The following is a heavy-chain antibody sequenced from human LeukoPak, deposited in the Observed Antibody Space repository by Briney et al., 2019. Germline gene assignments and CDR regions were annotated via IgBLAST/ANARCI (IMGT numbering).Heavy chain of an antibody. J-gene: IGHJ4*02. D-gene: IGHD5-18*01. Sequence: SETLSLTCTVSGGSISSYYWSWIRQPPGKGLEWIGYIYYSGSTNYNPSLKSRVTISVDTSKNQFSLKQSSVTAADTAVYYCATTVGYSYGFLDYWGQGTLVTVSS. CDR2: IYYSGST. CDR1: GGSISSYY. V-gene: IGHV4-59*01. CDR3: ATTVGYSYGFLDY.